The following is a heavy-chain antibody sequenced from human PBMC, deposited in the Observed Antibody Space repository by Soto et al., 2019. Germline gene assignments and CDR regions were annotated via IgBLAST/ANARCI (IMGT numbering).Heavy chain of an antibody. D-gene: IGHD2-2*01. CDR3: ARGKVDVVVPAALFDP. V-gene: IGHV4-59*01. J-gene: IGHJ5*02. CDR1: GGSISSSY. Sequence: QVQLQESGPGLVKPSETLSLTCTVSGGSISSSYWSWIRQPPGKGLEWIGYIYYSGSTNYNPSLKSRVTISVDTSKNQFSLKLSSVTAADTAVYYCARGKVDVVVPAALFDPWGQGTLVTVSS. CDR2: IYYSGST.